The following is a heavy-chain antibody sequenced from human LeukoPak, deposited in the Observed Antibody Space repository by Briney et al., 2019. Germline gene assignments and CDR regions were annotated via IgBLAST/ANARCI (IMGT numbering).Heavy chain of an antibody. Sequence: GGSLRLSCAASGFTFSSYAMSWVRQAPGKGLEWVANIKQDGSEKYYVDSVKGRFTISRDNAKNSLYLQMNSLRAEDTAVYYCARDSDEYYYYYGMDVWGQGTTVTVSS. D-gene: IGHD3-10*01. CDR3: ARDSDEYYYYYGMDV. V-gene: IGHV3-7*01. CDR1: GFTFSSYA. CDR2: IKQDGSEK. J-gene: IGHJ6*02.